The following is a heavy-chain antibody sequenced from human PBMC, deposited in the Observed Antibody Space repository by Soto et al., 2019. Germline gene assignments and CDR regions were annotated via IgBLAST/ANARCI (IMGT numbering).Heavy chain of an antibody. CDR1: GGSISSTSYY. J-gene: IGHJ4*02. D-gene: IGHD3-16*02. V-gene: IGHV4-39*01. Sequence: SETLSLTCTVSGGSISSTSYYWGWIRQPPGRGLEWIGSIYYSGSTYYNPSLESRVTISVDTSKNQFSLTLSSVTDADTAVYYCARARYDYIWGSYRYLAYWGQGTLVTVSS. CDR2: IYYSGST. CDR3: ARARYDYIWGSYRYLAY.